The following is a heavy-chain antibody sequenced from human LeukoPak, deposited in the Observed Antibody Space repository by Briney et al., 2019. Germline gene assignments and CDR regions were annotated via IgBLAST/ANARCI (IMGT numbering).Heavy chain of an antibody. CDR3: AIGDGDCSGGSFHQWYSYGMDV. V-gene: IGHV3-21*01. D-gene: IGHD2-15*01. CDR2: ISSSSDYI. Sequence: GGCLRLSCAASGVTFSSYSMNSGRQAPGGGGGRVSAISSSSDYIYYADSLRGGFTFSRDNAKNSLYLHMNRLTAEATAVYYCAIGDGDCSGGSFHQWYSYGMDVWGQGTTVTVSS. J-gene: IGHJ6*02. CDR1: GVTFSSYS.